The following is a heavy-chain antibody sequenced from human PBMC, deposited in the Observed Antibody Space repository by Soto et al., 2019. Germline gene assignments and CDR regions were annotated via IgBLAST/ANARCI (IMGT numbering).Heavy chain of an antibody. Sequence: PGGSLRLSCAASGFPFGENAMSWVRQAPGKGLEWVAGISDSGATTYYADSVRGRFTISRDNSKNTLYLQMKSLRAEDSASYYCAEEDSSSGSLDYWGQGALVTVSS. CDR2: ISDSGATT. J-gene: IGHJ4*02. CDR3: AEEDSSSGSLDY. CDR1: GFPFGENA. V-gene: IGHV3-23*01. D-gene: IGHD6-19*01.